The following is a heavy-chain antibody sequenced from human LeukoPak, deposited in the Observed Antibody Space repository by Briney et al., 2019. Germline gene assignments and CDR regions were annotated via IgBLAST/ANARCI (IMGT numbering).Heavy chain of an antibody. J-gene: IGHJ4*02. CDR1: GGSISSSGYY. D-gene: IGHD3-16*01. CDR2: IYYSGST. Sequence: SETLSLTCTVSGGSISSSGYYWGWIRQPPGKGLEWIGSIYYSGSTYYNSSLKSRVTISVDTSKNQFSLRLSSVTAADTDVYYCARIIMITFGGVKAPNYFDYWGPGTLVTASS. CDR3: ARIIMITFGGVKAPNYFDY. V-gene: IGHV4-39*07.